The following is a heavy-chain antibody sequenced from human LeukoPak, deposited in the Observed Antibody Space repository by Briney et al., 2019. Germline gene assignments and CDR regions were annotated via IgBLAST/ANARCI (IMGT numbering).Heavy chain of an antibody. CDR1: GFTFSSYA. CDR2: ISYDGSNK. CDR3: ARGGFGVGATFLFDYYYYGMDV. V-gene: IGHV3-30-3*01. J-gene: IGHJ6*02. D-gene: IGHD1-26*01. Sequence: GRSLRLSCAASGFTFSSYAMHWVRQAPGKGLEWVAVISYDGSNKYYADSVEGRFTISRDNSKNTLYLQMNSLRAEDTAVYYCARGGFGVGATFLFDYYYYGMDVWGQGTTVTVSS.